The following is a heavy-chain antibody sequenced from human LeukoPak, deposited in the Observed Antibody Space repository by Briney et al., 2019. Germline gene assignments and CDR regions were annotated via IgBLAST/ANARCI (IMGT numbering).Heavy chain of an antibody. V-gene: IGHV3-7*01. CDR3: ARRGWQFDS. J-gene: IGHJ4*02. CDR2: IKEDGSEK. Sequence: PGGSLRLSCAASGINFNHYWMSWVRQVPGKGLEWVANIKEDGSEKNYVDSVKGRFTISRDNARNSLYLQMNSLRAEDTAVYYCARRGWQFDSWGQGTLVTVSS. CDR1: GINFNHYW. D-gene: IGHD2-15*01.